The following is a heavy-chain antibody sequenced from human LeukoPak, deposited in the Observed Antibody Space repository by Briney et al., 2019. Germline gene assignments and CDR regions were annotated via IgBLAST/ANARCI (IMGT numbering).Heavy chain of an antibody. J-gene: IGHJ4*02. CDR2: INHSGST. V-gene: IGHV4-34*01. CDR1: GGSFSGYY. D-gene: IGHD3-22*01. CDR3: ASSGYYSYFDD. Sequence: SETLSLTCAVYGGSFSGYYWSWIRHPPGKGREWVGEINHSGSTNYNPSLKSRVTISVDKSKNQFSLKLSSVTAADTAVYYCASSGYYSYFDDWGQGTLVTVSS.